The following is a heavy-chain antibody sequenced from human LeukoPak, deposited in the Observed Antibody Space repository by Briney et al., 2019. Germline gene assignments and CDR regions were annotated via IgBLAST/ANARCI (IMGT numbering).Heavy chain of an antibody. D-gene: IGHD2-2*01. V-gene: IGHV3-23*01. J-gene: IGHJ6*03. CDR3: AKDGVVDCSSTSCLTPLCYYYMDV. CDR2: ISCSGGST. Sequence: GGSLRLSCAASGFTFSSYAMSWVRQAPGKGLEWVSAISCSGGSTYYADSVKGRFTISRDNPKNTLYLQMNSLRSEDTAVYYCAKDGVVDCSSTSCLTPLCYYYMDVWGKGTAVTVSS. CDR1: GFTFSSYA.